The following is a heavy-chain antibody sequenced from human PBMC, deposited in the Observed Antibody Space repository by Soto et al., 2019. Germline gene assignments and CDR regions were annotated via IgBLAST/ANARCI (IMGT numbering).Heavy chain of an antibody. D-gene: IGHD1-26*01. J-gene: IGHJ4*02. Sequence: PWGSLRLSCAASGFIFRDYVRHGVRQAPCKGLEWVAVMWYDGRDLFYTDSVKFRFTISRDNSKNTLFLQMNSLRDDDTAVYYCARDQGGQSGNFIFDHWGQGDLVPVSS. V-gene: IGHV3-33*01. CDR2: MWYDGRDL. CDR3: ARDQGGQSGNFIFDH. CDR1: GFIFRDYV.